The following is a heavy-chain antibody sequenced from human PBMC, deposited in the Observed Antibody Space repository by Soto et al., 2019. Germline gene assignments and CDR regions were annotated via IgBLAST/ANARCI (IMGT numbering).Heavy chain of an antibody. Sequence: ASVKVSCKASGYTFTSYGISWVRQAPGQGLEWMGWISAYNGNTNYAQKLQGRVTMTTDTSTSTAYMELRSLRSDDTAVYYCARMEHSYYYDSSGYYYDYWGQGTTVTVSS. CDR1: GYTFTSYG. J-gene: IGHJ4*03. CDR2: ISAYNGNT. D-gene: IGHD3-22*01. V-gene: IGHV1-18*01. CDR3: ARMEHSYYYDSSGYYYDY.